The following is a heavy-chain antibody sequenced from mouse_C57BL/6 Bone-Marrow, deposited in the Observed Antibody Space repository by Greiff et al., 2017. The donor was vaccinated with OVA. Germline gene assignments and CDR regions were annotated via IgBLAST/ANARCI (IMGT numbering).Heavy chain of an antibody. CDR1: GYTFTSYG. CDR3: AREAYCWFAY. Sequence: QVQLKQSGAELVRPGASVKLSCKASGYTFTSYGISWVKQRPGQGLEWIGEIYPRSGNTYYNEKFKGKATLTADKSSSTAYMELRSLTSEDSAVYFCAREAYCWFAYWGQGTLVTVSA. J-gene: IGHJ3*01. V-gene: IGHV1-81*01. CDR2: IYPRSGNT. D-gene: IGHD1-1*01.